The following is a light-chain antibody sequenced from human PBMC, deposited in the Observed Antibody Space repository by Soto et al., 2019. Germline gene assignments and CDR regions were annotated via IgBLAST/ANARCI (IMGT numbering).Light chain of an antibody. J-gene: IGLJ3*02. CDR1: SSDVGGYNY. Sequence: QSVLTQPASVSGSPGQSITISCTGTSSDVGGYNYVSWYQQHPGKAPKLMIYDVSNRPSGVSNRFSGSKSGNTASLTISGLKAEDEADYYCSSYTSGSTRVFGGGTKLTVL. CDR2: DVS. CDR3: SSYTSGSTRV. V-gene: IGLV2-14*03.